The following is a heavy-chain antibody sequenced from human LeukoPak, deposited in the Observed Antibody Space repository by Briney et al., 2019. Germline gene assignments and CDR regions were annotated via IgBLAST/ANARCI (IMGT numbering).Heavy chain of an antibody. CDR2: ISYDGSNK. Sequence: GGSLRLSCAASGFTFSSYAMHWVRQAPGKGLEWVAVISYDGSNKYYADSVKGRFTISRDNSKNTLYLQMNSLRAEDTAVYYCARGPERGYSYGHLGYWGQGTLVTVSS. J-gene: IGHJ4*02. V-gene: IGHV3-30-3*01. CDR1: GFTFSSYA. CDR3: ARGPERGYSYGHLGY. D-gene: IGHD5-18*01.